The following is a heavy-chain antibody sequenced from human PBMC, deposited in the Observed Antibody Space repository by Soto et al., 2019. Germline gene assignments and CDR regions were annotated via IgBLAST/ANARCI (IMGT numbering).Heavy chain of an antibody. Sequence: QVQLVESGGGVVQPGRSLRLSCAASGFTFSSYGMHWVRQASGKGLEWVAVIWYDGSNKYYADSVKGRFTISRDNSKNTLYLQMNSLRAEDTAVYYCAREHFSGSYYDYWGQGTLVTVSS. CDR2: IWYDGSNK. CDR3: AREHFSGSYYDY. V-gene: IGHV3-33*01. J-gene: IGHJ4*02. CDR1: GFTFSSYG. D-gene: IGHD1-26*01.